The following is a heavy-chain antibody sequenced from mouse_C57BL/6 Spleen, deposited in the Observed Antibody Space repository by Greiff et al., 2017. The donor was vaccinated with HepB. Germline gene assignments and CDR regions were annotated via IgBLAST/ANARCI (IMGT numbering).Heavy chain of an antibody. CDR3: ASGIYYTFYYAMDY. Sequence: VQLQQSGPELVKPGASVKISCKASGYTFTDYYMNWVKQSHGKSLEWIGDINPNNGGTSYNQKFKGKATLTVDKSSSTAYMELRSLTSEDSAVYYCASGIYYTFYYAMDYWGQGTSVTVSS. J-gene: IGHJ4*01. CDR1: GYTFTDYY. D-gene: IGHD2-1*01. V-gene: IGHV1-26*01. CDR2: INPNNGGT.